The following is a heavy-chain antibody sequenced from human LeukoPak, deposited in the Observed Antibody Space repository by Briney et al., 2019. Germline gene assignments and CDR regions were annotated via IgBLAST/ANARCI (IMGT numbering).Heavy chain of an antibody. Sequence: SETLSLTCTVSSYSISSGYYWGWIRPPPGKGLEWLGDIYHSGSTYYNPSLKSRVTISVDKSKNQFSLKLSSVTAADTAVYYCASAVYSSGWYSDYWGQGTLVTVSS. CDR3: ASAVYSSGWYSDY. J-gene: IGHJ4*02. CDR1: SYSISSGYY. V-gene: IGHV4-38-2*02. CDR2: IYHSGST. D-gene: IGHD6-19*01.